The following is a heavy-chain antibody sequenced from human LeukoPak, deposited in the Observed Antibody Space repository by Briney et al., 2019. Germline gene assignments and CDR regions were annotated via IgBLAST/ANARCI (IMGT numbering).Heavy chain of an antibody. CDR2: INHSGST. V-gene: IGHV4-34*01. CDR3: ARLVGLLWFGAPYYFDY. CDR1: GGSFSGYY. J-gene: IGHJ4*02. Sequence: SETLSLTYAVYGGSFSGYYWSWIRQPPGKGLEWIGEINHSGSTNYNPSLKSRVTISVDTSKNQFSLKLSSVTAADTAVYYCARLVGLLWFGAPYYFDYWGQGTLVTVSS. D-gene: IGHD3-10*01.